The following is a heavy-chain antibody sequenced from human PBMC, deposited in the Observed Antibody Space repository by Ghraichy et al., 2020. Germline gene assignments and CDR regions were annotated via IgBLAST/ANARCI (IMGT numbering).Heavy chain of an antibody. CDR3: AKILGSYYYPSNFDY. D-gene: IGHD1-26*01. CDR1: GFTFSSYA. V-gene: IGHV3-23*01. CDR2: INSSGGTT. Sequence: GESLNISCAASGFTFSSYAMSWVRQAPGKGLEWVSGINSSGGTTYYAGSVKGRFTISRDNSENTLYLQMNSLRAEDTAVYYCAKILGSYYYPSNFDYWGQGILVTVSS. J-gene: IGHJ4*02.